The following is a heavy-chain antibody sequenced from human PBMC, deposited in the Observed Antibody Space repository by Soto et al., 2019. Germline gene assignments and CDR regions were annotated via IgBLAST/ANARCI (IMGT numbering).Heavy chain of an antibody. D-gene: IGHD5-18*01. CDR2: IIPLSGTP. Sequence: GASVKVSCMASGGTFRTYALTWVRQAPGQGLEWMGGIIPLSGTPNYAQKFQGRVTITADKSTTTVYMELSSLRSEDTAVYYCTRGIQLWSWGQGTLVTVSS. V-gene: IGHV1-69*06. CDR1: GGTFRTYA. J-gene: IGHJ5*02. CDR3: TRGIQLWS.